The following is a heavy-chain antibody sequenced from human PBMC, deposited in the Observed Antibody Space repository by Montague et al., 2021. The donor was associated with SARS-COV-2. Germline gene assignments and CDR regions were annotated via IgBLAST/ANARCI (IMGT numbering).Heavy chain of an antibody. Sequence: SLRLSCAASGFTFSTYAMSWVRQAPGKGLEWVSVISGSGDKTYYADSVKGRFTISRDNSKNTLSLQMNSLRVEDTAVYYCAKDLCCRGGDCYFYGMDLWGQGTTVTVSS. V-gene: IGHV3-23*01. CDR2: ISGSGDKT. D-gene: IGHD2-15*01. J-gene: IGHJ6*02. CDR3: AKDLCCRGGDCYFYGMDL. CDR1: GFTFSTYA.